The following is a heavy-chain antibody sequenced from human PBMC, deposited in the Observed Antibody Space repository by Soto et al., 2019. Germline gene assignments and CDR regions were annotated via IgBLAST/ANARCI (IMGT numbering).Heavy chain of an antibody. CDR3: TTDQPRNYSGMDV. J-gene: IGHJ6*02. CDR2: IKSKTDGGTT. Sequence: GGSLRLSCAASGFTFGNAWMNWVRQAPGKGLEWVGRIKSKTDGGTTDYAAPVKGRFTISRDDSKNTLYLQMNSLKTEDTAVYYCTTDQPRNYSGMDVWGQGTTVTVSS. V-gene: IGHV3-15*07. CDR1: GFTFGNAW.